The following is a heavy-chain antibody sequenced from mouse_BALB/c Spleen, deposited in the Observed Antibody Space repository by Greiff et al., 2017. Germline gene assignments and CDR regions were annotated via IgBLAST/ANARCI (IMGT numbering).Heavy chain of an antibody. CDR1: GYSFTGYT. J-gene: IGHJ4*01. CDR2: INPYNGGT. V-gene: IGHV1-18*01. D-gene: IGHD1-1*01. CDR3: ARGYYYGSSYHLHAMDY. Sequence: VQLKQSGPELVKPGASMKISCKASGYSFTGYTMNWVKQSHGKNLEWIGLINPYNGGTSYNQKFKGKATITADTSSNTAYLQLSSLTSEDTAVYYCARGYYYGSSYHLHAMDYWGQGTSVTVSS.